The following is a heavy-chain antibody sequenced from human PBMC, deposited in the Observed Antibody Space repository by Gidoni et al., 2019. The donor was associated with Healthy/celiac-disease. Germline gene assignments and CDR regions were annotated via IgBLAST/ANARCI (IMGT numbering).Heavy chain of an antibody. J-gene: IGHJ4*02. V-gene: IGHV7-4-1*02. CDR1: GSTFTSYA. D-gene: IGHD7-27*01. CDR2: INTNTGNP. CDR3: ARLGSDAGEASFDY. Sequence: VQLVQSGSALKKPGASLQVSCKASGSTFTSYAMNWVRQAPGQGLEWMGWINTNTGNPTYAQGFTVRFVFSLDTSVSTAYLQISSLKAEDTAVYYWARLGSDAGEASFDYWGQGTLVTVSS.